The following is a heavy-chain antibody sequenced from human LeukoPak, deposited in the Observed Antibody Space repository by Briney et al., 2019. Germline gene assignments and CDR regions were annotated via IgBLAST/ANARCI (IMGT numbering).Heavy chain of an antibody. CDR1: GGTFSSYA. V-gene: IGHV1-69*05. CDR2: IIPIFGTA. Sequence: GASVKVSCKASGGTFSSYAISWVRQAPGQGLEWMGGIIPIFGTANYAQKFQGRVTITTDESTSTAYMELGSLRSEDTPVYYYATRIYEAFDPWGQGTLVTVSS. CDR3: ATRIYEAFDP. J-gene: IGHJ5*02. D-gene: IGHD2/OR15-2a*01.